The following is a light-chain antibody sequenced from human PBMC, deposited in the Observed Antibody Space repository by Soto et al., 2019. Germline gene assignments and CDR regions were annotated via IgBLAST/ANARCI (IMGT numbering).Light chain of an antibody. V-gene: IGKV1-39*01. CDR1: QSINTN. J-gene: IGKJ3*01. CDR2: AAS. CDR3: QQSYDNLT. Sequence: DIEMTQAQSSLSAYVGGTVTITCRASQSINTNLNWYQHKVGEAPKLLIYAASSLQSGVTSRFRGSGSGTHFTLSISSLQPVDFATYFCQQSYDNLTFGPGTKVDIK.